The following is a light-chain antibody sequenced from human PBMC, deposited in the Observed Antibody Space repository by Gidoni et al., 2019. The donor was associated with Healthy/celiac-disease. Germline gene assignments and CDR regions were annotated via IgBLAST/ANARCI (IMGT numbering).Light chain of an antibody. CDR3: QQYDNLPRT. J-gene: IGKJ1*01. CDR1: QDISNY. Sequence: DLQMTQSPSSLPASVGDRVTITCQASQDISNYLNWYQQKPGKAPKLLIYDASNLETGVPSRFSGSGSGTDFTFTISSLQPEDIATYYCQQYDNLPRTFGQGTKVEIK. V-gene: IGKV1-33*01. CDR2: DAS.